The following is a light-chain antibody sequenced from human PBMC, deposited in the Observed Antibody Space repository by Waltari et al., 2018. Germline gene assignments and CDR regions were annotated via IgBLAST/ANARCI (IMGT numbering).Light chain of an antibody. CDR1: SSNLGAGYD. J-gene: IGLJ2*01. Sequence: QSVLTQPPSVSGAPGQRVTISCTGRSSNLGAGYDVNWYQQLPGEAPKLLIDGNTNRPSGVPDRVSGSKSGTSASLAITGLQAEDEADYYCQSYDSGLGGSVFGGGTKLTVL. V-gene: IGLV1-40*01. CDR2: GNT. CDR3: QSYDSGLGGSV.